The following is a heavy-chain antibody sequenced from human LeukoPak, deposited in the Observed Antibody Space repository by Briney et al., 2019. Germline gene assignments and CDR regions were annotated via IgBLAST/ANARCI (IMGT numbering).Heavy chain of an antibody. Sequence: GGSLRLSCAASGFTFSSYGMHWVRQAPGKGLEWVAFIRYDGSNKYYADSVKGRFTISRDNSKNTLYLQMNSLRAEDTAVYYCAKDGVVVPAAIDYYYYMDVWGKGTTVTVSS. CDR1: GFTFSSYG. J-gene: IGHJ6*03. V-gene: IGHV3-30*02. CDR2: IRYDGSNK. D-gene: IGHD2-2*01. CDR3: AKDGVVVPAAIDYYYYMDV.